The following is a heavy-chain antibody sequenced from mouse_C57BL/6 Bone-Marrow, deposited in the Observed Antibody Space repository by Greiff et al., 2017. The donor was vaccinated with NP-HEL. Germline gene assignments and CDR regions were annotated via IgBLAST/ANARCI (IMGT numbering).Heavy chain of an antibody. D-gene: IGHD1-1*01. Sequence: VQLQQPGAELVKPGASVKMSCKASGFTFTSYWITWVKQRPGQGLEWIGDIYPGSGSTNYNEKFKSKATLTVDTSSSTAYKQHSSLTSEDSAVYYYARSDGSSLWWYFDVWGTGTRVTVSS. CDR3: ARSDGSSLWWYFDV. CDR1: GFTFTSYW. V-gene: IGHV1-55*01. J-gene: IGHJ1*03. CDR2: IYPGSGST.